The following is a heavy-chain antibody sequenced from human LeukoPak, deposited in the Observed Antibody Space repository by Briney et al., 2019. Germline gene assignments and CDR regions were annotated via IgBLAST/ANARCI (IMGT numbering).Heavy chain of an antibody. J-gene: IGHJ4*02. Sequence: SSETLSLTRTVSGDSFTKHYWRWIRQAPGKGREWIGYVSGRGSPKYNPSLKSRVSMSADTSKTQLSLQLTSLSAADTAVYYCVRARGYIVPDSWGPGTPVT. CDR1: GDSFTKHY. CDR2: VSGRGSP. CDR3: VRARGYIVPDS. D-gene: IGHD3-3*01. V-gene: IGHV4-59*11.